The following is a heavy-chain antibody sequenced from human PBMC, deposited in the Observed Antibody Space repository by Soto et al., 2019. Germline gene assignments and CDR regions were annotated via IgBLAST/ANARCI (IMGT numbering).Heavy chain of an antibody. CDR3: ARDWVQMATPDIVLWDY. D-gene: IGHD2-15*01. J-gene: IGHJ4*02. CDR2: INWNGGST. V-gene: IGHV3-20*04. Sequence: GGSLRLSCAASGFTFDDYGMSWVRQAPGKGLEWVSGINWNGGSTGYADSVKGRFTISRDNAKNSLYLQMNSLRAEDTALYYCARDWVQMATPDIVLWDYWAQGTLVTVSS. CDR1: GFTFDDYG.